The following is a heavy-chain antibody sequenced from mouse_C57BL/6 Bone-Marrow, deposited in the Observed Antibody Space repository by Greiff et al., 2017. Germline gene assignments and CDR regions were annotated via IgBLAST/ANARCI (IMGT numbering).Heavy chain of an antibody. Sequence: LQQPGAELVMPGASVKLSCKASGYTFTSYWMHWVKQRPGQGLEWIGEIDPSDSYTNYNQKFKGKSTLTVDKSSSTAYMQLSSLTSEDSAVYYCASRGAMDYWGQGTSVTVSS. CDR1: GYTFTSYW. CDR2: IDPSDSYT. CDR3: ASRGAMDY. V-gene: IGHV1-69*01. J-gene: IGHJ4*01.